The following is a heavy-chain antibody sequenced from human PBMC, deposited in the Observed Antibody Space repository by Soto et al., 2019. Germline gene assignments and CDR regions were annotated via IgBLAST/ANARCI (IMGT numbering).Heavy chain of an antibody. J-gene: IGHJ4*02. D-gene: IGHD4-17*01. CDR1: GFTFTAYT. V-gene: IGHV3-48*01. Sequence: EVQLVESGGALVQPGGSLRLSCAVSGFTFTAYTMNWVRQAPGKGLEWVSYISSRNGAIYADSVKGRFTISTDDAKNSVYLQMDSLRAEDTAVYYCARDEHYAFDYWGQETLVIVSS. CDR2: ISSRNGA. CDR3: ARDEHYAFDY.